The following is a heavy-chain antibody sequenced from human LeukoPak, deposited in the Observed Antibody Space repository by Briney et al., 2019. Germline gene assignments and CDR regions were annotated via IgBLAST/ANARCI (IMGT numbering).Heavy chain of an antibody. V-gene: IGHV3-23*01. CDR3: AKGGSGYVKGFDY. Sequence: GGSLRLSCAASGFTFSSYAMSWVRQAPGKGLEWVSAISGSGGSTYYADSVKGRFTISGDNSKNTLYLQMNSLRAEDTAVYYCAKGGSGYVKGFDYWGQGTLVTVSS. D-gene: IGHD5-12*01. J-gene: IGHJ4*02. CDR1: GFTFSSYA. CDR2: ISGSGGST.